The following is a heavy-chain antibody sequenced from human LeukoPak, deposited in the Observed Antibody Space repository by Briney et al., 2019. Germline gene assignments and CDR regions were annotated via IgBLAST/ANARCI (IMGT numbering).Heavy chain of an antibody. CDR3: ARQSRDGSKTRGYYFDY. Sequence: GESLKISCQVSGYIFIHYWIGWVRQMPGKGLESWGIIYPADSDTTYSPSFQGQVTISADKSVSTVYLRWSSLKASDTAMYYCARQSRDGSKTRGYYFDYWGQGTLVTVSS. CDR1: GYIFIHYW. CDR2: IYPADSDT. J-gene: IGHJ4*02. D-gene: IGHD3-10*01. V-gene: IGHV5-51*01.